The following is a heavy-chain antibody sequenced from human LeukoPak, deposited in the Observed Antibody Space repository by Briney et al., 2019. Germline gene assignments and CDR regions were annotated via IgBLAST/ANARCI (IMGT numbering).Heavy chain of an antibody. Sequence: PGGSLRLSCAASGFTFSSYSMNWVRQAPGKGLEWVSSISSSSSYIYYADSVKGRFTISRDNAKNPLCLQMNSLRAEDTAVYYCATPPHFDYWGQGTLVTVSS. CDR1: GFTFSSYS. CDR2: ISSSSSYI. J-gene: IGHJ4*02. V-gene: IGHV3-21*01. CDR3: ATPPHFDY.